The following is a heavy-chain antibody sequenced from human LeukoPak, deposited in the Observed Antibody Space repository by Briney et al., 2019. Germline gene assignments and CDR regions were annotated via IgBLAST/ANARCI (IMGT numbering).Heavy chain of an antibody. CDR3: ARRWGTYDILTGYYRDQDAFDI. V-gene: IGHV5-51*03. J-gene: IGHJ3*02. Sequence: GASVKVSCKASGYTFTSYGISWVRQAPGQGLEWMGIIYPGDSDTTYSPSFQGQVTISADKSISTAYLQWSSLKASDTAMYYCARRWGTYDILTGYYRDQDAFDIWGQGTMVTVSS. D-gene: IGHD3-9*01. CDR1: GYTFTSYG. CDR2: IYPGDSDT.